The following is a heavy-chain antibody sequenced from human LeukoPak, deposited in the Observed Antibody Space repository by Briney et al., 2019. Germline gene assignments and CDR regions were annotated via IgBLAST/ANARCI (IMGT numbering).Heavy chain of an antibody. V-gene: IGHV1-46*01. CDR1: GYTFTSYY. Sequence: ASVKVSCKASGYTFTSYYMHWVRQAPGQGLEWMGIINPSGGSTSYAQKFQGRVTMTRDTSTSTVYMELSSLRSEDTAVYYCAREGGRSPLRGVYYDFWSGYYPDAFDIWGQGTMVTVSS. CDR2: INPSGGST. CDR3: AREGGRSPLRGVYYDFWSGYYPDAFDI. J-gene: IGHJ3*02. D-gene: IGHD3-3*01.